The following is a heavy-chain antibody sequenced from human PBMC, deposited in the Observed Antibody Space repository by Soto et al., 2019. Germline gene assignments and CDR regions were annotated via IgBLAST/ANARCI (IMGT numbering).Heavy chain of an antibody. CDR2: IYHSGST. J-gene: IGHJ4*02. CDR1: GGSISSSNW. CDR3: ARVAVAGTRVDY. D-gene: IGHD6-19*01. Sequence: PSETLSLTCAVSGGSISSSNWWSWVRQPPGKGLEWIGEIYHSGSTNYNPSLKSRDTISVDKSKNQFSLKQSSVTAADTAVYYCARVAVAGTRVDYWGQGTLVTVSS. V-gene: IGHV4-4*02.